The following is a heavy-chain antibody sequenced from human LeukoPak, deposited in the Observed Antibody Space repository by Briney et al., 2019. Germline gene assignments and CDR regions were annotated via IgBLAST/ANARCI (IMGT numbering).Heavy chain of an antibody. V-gene: IGHV1-8*01. J-gene: IGHJ4*02. CDR3: ARVPYDSSGYSDY. Sequence: ASVKVSCKASGYTFTSYDINWVRQATGQGLEWMGWMNPNSGNTGYAQKFQGRVTITRNTSINTAYMELSSLRSEDTAVYYCARVPYDSSGYSDYWGQGTLVTVSS. D-gene: IGHD3-22*01. CDR2: MNPNSGNT. CDR1: GYTFTSYD.